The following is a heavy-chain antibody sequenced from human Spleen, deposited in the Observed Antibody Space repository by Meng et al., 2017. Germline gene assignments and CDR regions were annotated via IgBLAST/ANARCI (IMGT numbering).Heavy chain of an antibody. V-gene: IGHV5-51*01. CDR3: ARASITGTRWFDP. J-gene: IGHJ5*02. D-gene: IGHD1-7*01. Sequence: GESLKISCKGFGYDFSTYWIAWVRQVPGKGLEWMGIVYPGDSDTRYSPSFQGQVTISADESITTAYLQWSSLKASDTAIYYCARASITGTRWFDPWGQGTLVTVSS. CDR1: GYDFSTYW. CDR2: VYPGDSDT.